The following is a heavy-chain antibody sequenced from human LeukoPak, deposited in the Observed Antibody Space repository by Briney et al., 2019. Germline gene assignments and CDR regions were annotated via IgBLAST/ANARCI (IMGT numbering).Heavy chain of an antibody. V-gene: IGHV1-18*01. CDR3: AREDPGYSYGLYDY. CDR2: ISAYNGNT. Sequence: GASVKVSCKASGYTFTSYGISWVRQAPGQGLEWMGWISAYNGNTNYAQKLQGRVTMTTDTSTSTAHMELRSLRSDDTAVYYCAREDPGYSYGLYDYWGQGTLVTVSS. J-gene: IGHJ4*02. CDR1: GYTFTSYG. D-gene: IGHD5-18*01.